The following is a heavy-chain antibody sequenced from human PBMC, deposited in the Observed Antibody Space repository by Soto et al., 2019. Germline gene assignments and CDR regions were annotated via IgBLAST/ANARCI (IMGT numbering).Heavy chain of an antibody. V-gene: IGHV4-30-2*01. D-gene: IGHD2-21*02. J-gene: IGHJ5*02. Sequence: PSETLSLTCAVSGGSISSGFYSWSWIRQPPGQGLEWIGYIYNSGNTYYNPSLMSRVTISVDRSQNHLSLKLTSVTAADTAVYYCARGSDGVWNWFDPWGQGTQVTVSS. CDR3: ARGSDGVWNWFDP. CDR1: GGSISSGFYS. CDR2: IYNSGNT.